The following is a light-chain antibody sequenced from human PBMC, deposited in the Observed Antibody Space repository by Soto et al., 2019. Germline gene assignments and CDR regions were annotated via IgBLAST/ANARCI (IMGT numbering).Light chain of an antibody. V-gene: IGLV1-40*01. J-gene: IGLJ1*01. CDR3: QSYDRSLSGFYV. CDR1: SSNIGAGYD. CDR2: GNN. Sequence: QSALTQPPSVSGAPGQRITISCSGSSSNIGAGYDVHWYQQLPGTAPKLLIYGNNNRPSGVPDRFSGSKSGTSASLAITGLQAEDEGDYFCQSYDRSLSGFYVFGTGTKVTVL.